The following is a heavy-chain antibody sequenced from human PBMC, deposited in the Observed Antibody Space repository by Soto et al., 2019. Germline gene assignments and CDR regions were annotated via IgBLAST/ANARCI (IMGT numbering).Heavy chain of an antibody. CDR1: GGSFSGYY. J-gene: IGHJ4*02. D-gene: IGHD2-8*02. CDR3: ARDKITGVFDY. V-gene: IGHV4-34*01. CDR2: INHRGST. Sequence: QVQLQQWGAGLLKPSETLSLTCAVYGGSFSGYYWTWIRQPPGTGLEWIGEINHRGSTNYNPSLKSRVTISVDTSKNRFSLKLPSVTAADAAVYYCARDKITGVFDYWGQGTLVTVSS.